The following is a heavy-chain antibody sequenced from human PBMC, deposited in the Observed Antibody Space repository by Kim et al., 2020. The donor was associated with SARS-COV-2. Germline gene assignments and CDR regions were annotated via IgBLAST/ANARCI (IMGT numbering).Heavy chain of an antibody. V-gene: IGHV3-49*04. CDR1: GFTFGDYA. Sequence: GGSLRLSCTASGFTFGDYAMSWVRQAPGKGLEWVGFIRSEAYSGKTEYAASVKVRFIISSDDSKSIPLLQMNSLKNADTAVYYCTRYHNRGGWAYYYYYYRDGWGKGTTVTVPS. CDR3: TRYHNRGGWAYYYYYYRDG. D-gene: IGHD1-26*01. J-gene: IGHJ6*03. CDR2: IRSEAYSGKT.